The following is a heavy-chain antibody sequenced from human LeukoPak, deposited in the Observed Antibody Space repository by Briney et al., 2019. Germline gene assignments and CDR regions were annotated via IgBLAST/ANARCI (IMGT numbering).Heavy chain of an antibody. V-gene: IGHV4-39*07. CDR2: IYTSGST. CDR3: ARGAVVTAISNWFDP. CDR1: GGSITSSSYY. D-gene: IGHD2-21*02. Sequence: SETLSLTCTVSGGSITSSSYYWGWIRQPPGKGLEWIGRIYTSGSTNYNPSLKSRVTMSVDTSKDQFSLKLSSVTAADTAVYYCARGAVVTAISNWFDPWGQGTLVTVSS. J-gene: IGHJ5*02.